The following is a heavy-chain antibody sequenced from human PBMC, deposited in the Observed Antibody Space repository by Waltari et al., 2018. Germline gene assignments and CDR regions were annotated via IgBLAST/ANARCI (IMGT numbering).Heavy chain of an antibody. CDR3: ARDLSALN. CDR1: GGSISSHY. CDR2: IYYSGST. V-gene: IGHV4-59*11. J-gene: IGHJ4*02. Sequence: QVQLQESGPGLVKPSETLSLTCTVSGGSISSHYWSWIRQPPGKGLEWIGYIYYSGSTNYNPSLKSRVTISVDTSKNQFSLKLSSVTAADTAVYYCARDLSALNWGQGTLVTVSS.